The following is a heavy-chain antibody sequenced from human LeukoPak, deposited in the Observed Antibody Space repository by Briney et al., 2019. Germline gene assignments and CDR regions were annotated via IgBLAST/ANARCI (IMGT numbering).Heavy chain of an antibody. CDR2: ISAYNGNT. V-gene: IGHV1-18*01. CDR1: GYTFTSYG. D-gene: IGHD5-18*01. CDR3: ATITSAMVSPASIDY. J-gene: IGHJ4*02. Sequence: GASVKVSCKASGYTFTSYGISWVRQAPGQGLEWMGWISAYNGNTNYAQKLQGRVTMTTDTSTSTAYMELRSLRSDDTAVYYCATITSAMVSPASIDYWGQGTLVTVSS.